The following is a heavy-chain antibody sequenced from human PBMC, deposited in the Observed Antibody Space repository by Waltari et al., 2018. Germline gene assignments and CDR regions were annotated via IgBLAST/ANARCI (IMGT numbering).Heavy chain of an antibody. CDR3: ATSKLFGTSVEY. V-gene: IGHV4-34*02. CDR1: GGSFSGYS. Sequence: QVQVQQWGAGLLKPSETLSLTCAVYGGSFSGYSYTWFRQPPGKGLEGVGEINHSGNTKYNPSLKSRVTISLDTSKNHISLDLNSVTAADTAVYYCATSKLFGTSVEYWGQGTLVTVSS. J-gene: IGHJ4*02. CDR2: INHSGNT. D-gene: IGHD3-10*02.